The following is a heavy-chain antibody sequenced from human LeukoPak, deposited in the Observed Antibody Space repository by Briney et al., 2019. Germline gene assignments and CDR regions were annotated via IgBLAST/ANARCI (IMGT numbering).Heavy chain of an antibody. J-gene: IGHJ4*02. CDR1: GSTFSNFA. Sequence: ASVKVSCKASGSTFSNFALHWMSQAPGQRLEWMGWINGGTGHTKSSHKFQGRVTITTDTSATTAYLELSSLSSEDTAVYHCATFLNTGSYFFYFDSWGQGTLVTVSS. D-gene: IGHD1-26*01. CDR3: ATFLNTGSYFFYFDS. CDR2: INGGTGHT. V-gene: IGHV1-3*01.